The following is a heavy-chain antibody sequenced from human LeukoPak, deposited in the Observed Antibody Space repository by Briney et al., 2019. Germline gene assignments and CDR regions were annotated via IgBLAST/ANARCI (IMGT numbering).Heavy chain of an antibody. CDR2: IYTSGST. J-gene: IGHJ4*02. CDR3: AREGSSGWYDIFDY. CDR1: GGSISSYY. V-gene: IGHV4-4*07. D-gene: IGHD6-19*01. Sequence: SETLSLTCTVSGGSISSYYWSWIRQPPGKGLEWIGRIYTSGSTNYNPSLKSRVTMSVDTSKNQFSLKLSSVTAADTAVYYCAREGSSGWYDIFDYWGQGTLVTVSS.